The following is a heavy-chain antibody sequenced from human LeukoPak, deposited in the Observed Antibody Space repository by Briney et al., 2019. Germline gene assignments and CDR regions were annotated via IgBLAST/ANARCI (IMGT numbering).Heavy chain of an antibody. CDR3: ARGVSIAADDAFDI. J-gene: IGHJ3*02. Sequence: ASVKVSCKASGYTVTSYDINWVRQATGQGPEWMGWMNPNSGNTGYAQKFQGRVTMARNTSISTAYMELSSLRSEDTAVYYCARGVSIAADDAFDIWGQGTMVTVSS. V-gene: IGHV1-8*01. CDR1: GYTVTSYD. CDR2: MNPNSGNT. D-gene: IGHD6-6*01.